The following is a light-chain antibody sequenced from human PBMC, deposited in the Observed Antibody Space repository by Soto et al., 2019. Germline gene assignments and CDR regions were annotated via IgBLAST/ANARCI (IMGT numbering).Light chain of an antibody. Sequence: DIQMTQSPSSLSASVGDRVTITCQASQDISNYLNWYQQKPGKAPKLLIYDASNLETVVPSRFSGSGSGTDFTFTISSLQPEDIATYYGQQYDNLPVTFGGGTKVEIK. J-gene: IGKJ4*01. V-gene: IGKV1-33*01. CDR1: QDISNY. CDR2: DAS. CDR3: QQYDNLPVT.